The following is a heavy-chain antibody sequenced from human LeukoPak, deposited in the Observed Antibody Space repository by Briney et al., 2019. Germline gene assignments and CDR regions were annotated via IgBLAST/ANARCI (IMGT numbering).Heavy chain of an antibody. D-gene: IGHD2-15*01. Sequence: GGSLRLSCAASGFTFSSYGMHWVRQAPRKGLEWVSAISGSGGSTYYADSVKGRFTISRDTSKNTLYLQMNSLRAEDTAVYYCATATLLGFDIWGQGTMVTVSS. CDR2: ISGSGGST. CDR3: ATATLLGFDI. V-gene: IGHV3-23*01. CDR1: GFTFSSYG. J-gene: IGHJ3*02.